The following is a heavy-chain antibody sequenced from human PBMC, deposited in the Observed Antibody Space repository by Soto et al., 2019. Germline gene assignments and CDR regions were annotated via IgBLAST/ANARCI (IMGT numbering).Heavy chain of an antibody. CDR3: AKSPTGVRFLEWLTLDY. Sequence: GGSLRLSCAASGFTFSSYAMSWARQAPGKGLEWVSAISGSGGSTYYADSVKGRFTISRDNSKNTLYLQMNSLRAEDTAVYYCAKSPTGVRFLEWLTLDYRGQGTLVTVSS. CDR2: ISGSGGST. V-gene: IGHV3-23*01. D-gene: IGHD3-3*01. CDR1: GFTFSSYA. J-gene: IGHJ4*02.